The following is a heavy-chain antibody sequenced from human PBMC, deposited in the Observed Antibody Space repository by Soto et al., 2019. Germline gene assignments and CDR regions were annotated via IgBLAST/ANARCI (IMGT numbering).Heavy chain of an antibody. J-gene: IGHJ3*02. CDR2: ISSSTTYI. D-gene: IGHD3-22*01. CDR3: ARDFDSSGYYGPVGAFDI. Sequence: PGGSLRLSCSASRFTFSSYTMNWVRQAPGKGLEWVSSISSSTTYIYYADSVKGRFTISRDNAKNSLYLQVNSLRAEDTAVYYCARDFDSSGYYGPVGAFDIWGQGTMVT. CDR1: RFTFSSYT. V-gene: IGHV3-21*03.